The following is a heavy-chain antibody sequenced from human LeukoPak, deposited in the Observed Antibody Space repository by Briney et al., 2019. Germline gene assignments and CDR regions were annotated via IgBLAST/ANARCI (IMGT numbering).Heavy chain of an antibody. CDR3: VKVGTGTIDY. Sequence: TSETLSLTCAVCGGSISGYYWGWIRQPPGKGLGWIGYIYYSGTTNYNPSLKSRVTISVDTSKNQFSLNLRSVTAADTAVYFCVKVGTGTIDYWGQGTLVTVSS. D-gene: IGHD1-1*01. J-gene: IGHJ4*02. V-gene: IGHV4-59*01. CDR2: IYYSGTT. CDR1: GGSISGYY.